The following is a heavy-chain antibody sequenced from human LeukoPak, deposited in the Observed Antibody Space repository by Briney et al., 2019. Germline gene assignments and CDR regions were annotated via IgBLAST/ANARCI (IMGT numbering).Heavy chain of an antibody. CDR2: IYTSGST. Sequence: SETLSLTCTVSGGSISSGSYYWSWIRQPAGKGLEWIGRIYTSGSTNYNPSLKSRVTISVDTSKNQVSLRLSSVTAEDTAMYYCTRAASSGPLFTYHMDVWGKGTMVTVSS. CDR3: TRAASSGPLFTYHMDV. D-gene: IGHD3-22*01. J-gene: IGHJ6*03. V-gene: IGHV4-61*02. CDR1: GGSISSGSYY.